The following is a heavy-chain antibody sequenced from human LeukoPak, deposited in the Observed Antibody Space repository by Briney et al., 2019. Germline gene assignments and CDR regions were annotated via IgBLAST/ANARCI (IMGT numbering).Heavy chain of an antibody. V-gene: IGHV1-2*02. Sequence: ASVKVSCKASGYTFIDYYMHWVRQAPGQGLEWMGWINPNSGGTNYAQKFQGRVTMTRDTSISTAYMELSRLRSDDTAVYYCARDPGATVFQYTWFDPWGQGTLVTVSS. CDR3: ARDPGATVFQYTWFDP. CDR2: INPNSGGT. CDR1: GYTFIDYY. J-gene: IGHJ5*02. D-gene: IGHD3-9*01.